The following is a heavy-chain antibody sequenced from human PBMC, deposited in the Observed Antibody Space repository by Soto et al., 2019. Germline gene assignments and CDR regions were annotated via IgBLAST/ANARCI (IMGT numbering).Heavy chain of an antibody. Sequence: GGSLRLSCAASGFTFSSYEMNWVRQAPGKGLEWVSYISSSGSTIYYADSVKGRFTISRDNAKNSLYLQINSLRAEDTAVYYCARGRGRRRNPLDYWGQGTLVTVSS. CDR2: ISSSGSTI. D-gene: IGHD3-10*01. CDR1: GFTFSSYE. V-gene: IGHV3-48*03. CDR3: ARGRGRRRNPLDY. J-gene: IGHJ4*02.